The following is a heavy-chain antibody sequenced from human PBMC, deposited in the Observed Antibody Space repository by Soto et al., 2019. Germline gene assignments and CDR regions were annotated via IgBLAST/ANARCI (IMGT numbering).Heavy chain of an antibody. V-gene: IGHV1-69*13. D-gene: IGHD3-3*01. CDR2: IIPIFGTA. Sequence: SVKISCKASGGTFSSYAISWVRQAPGQGLEWMGGIIPIFGTANYAQKFQGRVTITADESTSTAYMELSSLRSEDTAVYYCARDLGNYDFWSGYYPHDGMDVWGQGTTVTVSS. CDR1: GGTFSSYA. J-gene: IGHJ6*02. CDR3: ARDLGNYDFWSGYYPHDGMDV.